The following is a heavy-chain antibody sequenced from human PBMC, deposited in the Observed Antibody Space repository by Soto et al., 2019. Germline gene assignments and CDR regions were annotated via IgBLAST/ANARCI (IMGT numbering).Heavy chain of an antibody. J-gene: IGHJ4*02. Sequence: QVQLVESGGGVVQPGRSLRLSCAASGFTFSSYTMHWVRQAPGKGLEWVALISYDGSNKYYADSVKGRFTISRDNSKNTLYLQMNSLRAEDTAVYHCARGAGIVVTGTSFDYWGQGTLVTVSS. CDR1: GFTFSSYT. D-gene: IGHD6-19*01. V-gene: IGHV3-30-3*01. CDR3: ARGAGIVVTGTSFDY. CDR2: ISYDGSNK.